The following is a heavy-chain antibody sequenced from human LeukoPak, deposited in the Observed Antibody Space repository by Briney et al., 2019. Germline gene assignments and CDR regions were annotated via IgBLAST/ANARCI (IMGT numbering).Heavy chain of an antibody. J-gene: IGHJ4*02. CDR3: ARGVPTSYYYESAAYYFDY. V-gene: IGHV3-30-3*01. CDR1: GFTFSSYA. Sequence: GGSLRLSCAASGFTFSSYAMHWVRQAPGKGLEWVAVISYDGSNKYYADSVKGRFTISRDNSKNTLYLQMNSLRAEDTAVYYCARGVPTSYYYESAAYYFDYWGQGTLVTVSS. D-gene: IGHD3-22*01. CDR2: ISYDGSNK.